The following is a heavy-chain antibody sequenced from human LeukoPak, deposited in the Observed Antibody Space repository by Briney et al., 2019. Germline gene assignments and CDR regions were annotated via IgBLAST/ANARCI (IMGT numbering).Heavy chain of an antibody. CDR3: ATEQWLTKYFHH. Sequence: PGGSLRLSCVASGFIFSNYGMHWVRQAPGKGLEWVAIIWFDEYSKSYADSVKGRFTISRDNSKDTLYLQMNSLRAEDTAVYYCATEQWLTKYFHHWGQGTLVTVSS. J-gene: IGHJ1*01. D-gene: IGHD6-19*01. V-gene: IGHV3-33*01. CDR2: IWFDEYSK. CDR1: GFIFSNYG.